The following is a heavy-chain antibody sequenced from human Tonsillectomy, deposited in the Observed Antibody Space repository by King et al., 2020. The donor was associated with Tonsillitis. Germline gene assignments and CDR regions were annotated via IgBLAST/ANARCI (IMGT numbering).Heavy chain of an antibody. D-gene: IGHD3-10*01. CDR3: AKVEEPYMVRGVPDY. Sequence: VQLVESGGGVVQPGRSLRLSCAASGFTFSSYGMHWVRQAPGKGLEWVAVISYDGSNKYYADSVKGRFTISRDNSKNTLYLQMNSLRAEDTAVYYCAKVEEPYMVRGVPDYWGQGTLVTVSS. J-gene: IGHJ4*02. V-gene: IGHV3-30*18. CDR2: ISYDGSNK. CDR1: GFTFSSYG.